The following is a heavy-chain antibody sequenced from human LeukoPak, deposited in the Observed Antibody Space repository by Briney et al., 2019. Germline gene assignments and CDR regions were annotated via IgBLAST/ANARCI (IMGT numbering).Heavy chain of an antibody. D-gene: IGHD2-21*02. V-gene: IGHV4-4*07. Sequence: GSLRLSCAASGFSLSGSDIHWIRQPAGKGLEWIGRIYTSGSTNYNPSLKSRVTMSVDTSKNQFSLKLSSVTAADTAVYYCARGGAMTAFDYWGQGTLVTVSS. CDR3: ARGGAMTAFDY. J-gene: IGHJ4*02. CDR2: IYTSGST. CDR1: GFSLSGSD.